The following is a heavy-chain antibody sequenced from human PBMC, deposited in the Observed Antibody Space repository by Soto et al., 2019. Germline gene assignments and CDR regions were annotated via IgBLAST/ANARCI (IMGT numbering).Heavy chain of an antibody. CDR1: GGSFSGYY. J-gene: IGHJ2*01. CDR2: INHSGST. V-gene: IGHV4-34*01. D-gene: IGHD3-3*01. CDR3: ARGPYYDFWSGYLNWYFDL. Sequence: QVQLQQWGAGLLKPSETLSLTCAVYGGSFSGYYWSWIHQPPGKGLEWIGEINHSGSTNYNPSLKSRGTITVDTSKNQFALKLSSVTAADTAVYYCARGPYYDFWSGYLNWYFDLWGRGTLVTVSS.